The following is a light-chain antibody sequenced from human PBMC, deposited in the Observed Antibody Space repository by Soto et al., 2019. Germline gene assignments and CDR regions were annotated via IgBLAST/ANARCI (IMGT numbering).Light chain of an antibody. CDR1: QSISSW. Sequence: DIQMTQSPSTLSASVGDRVTITCRASQSISSWLAWYQQKPGKAPKLLIYDASSLESGVLSRFSGSGSGTEFTLTISSLQPDDFATYYCQQYNSYSGTFGQGTKVDI. J-gene: IGKJ1*01. CDR2: DAS. CDR3: QQYNSYSGT. V-gene: IGKV1-5*01.